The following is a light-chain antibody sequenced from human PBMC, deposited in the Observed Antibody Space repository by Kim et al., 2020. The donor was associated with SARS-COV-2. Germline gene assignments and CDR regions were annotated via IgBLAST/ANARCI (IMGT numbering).Light chain of an antibody. V-gene: IGLV1-47*01. Sequence: GQRVTICCSGSSSNIGSNYVYWYQQLPGTAPKLLIYRNNQRPSGVPDRFSGSKSGTSASLAISGLRSEDEADYYCAAWDDSLSGVVFGGGTQLTVL. CDR2: RNN. J-gene: IGLJ2*01. CDR1: SSNIGSNY. CDR3: AAWDDSLSGVV.